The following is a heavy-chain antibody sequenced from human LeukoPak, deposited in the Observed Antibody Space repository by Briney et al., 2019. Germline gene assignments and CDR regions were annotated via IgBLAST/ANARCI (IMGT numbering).Heavy chain of an antibody. J-gene: IGHJ4*02. V-gene: IGHV3-48*01. CDR2: ISSSSSTI. Sequence: GGSLRLSCAASGFTFSSYSMNWVRQAPGKGLEWVSYISSSSSTIYYADSVKGRFTISRDNAKNSLYLQMNSLRAEVTAVYYCARGGDYGDYEGISYWGQGTLVTVSS. CDR3: ARGGDYGDYEGISY. D-gene: IGHD4-17*01. CDR1: GFTFSSYS.